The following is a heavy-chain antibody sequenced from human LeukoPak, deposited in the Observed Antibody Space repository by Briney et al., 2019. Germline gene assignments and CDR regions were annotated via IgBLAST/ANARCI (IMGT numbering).Heavy chain of an antibody. D-gene: IGHD6-13*01. V-gene: IGHV4-59*01. CDR3: ARVYYSSSYDYWYFDL. J-gene: IGHJ2*01. Sequence: SETLSLTCTVSGGSIRNYYWSWIRQPPGKGLEWVGYIYYSCSTNYNHSLNRRVTVSVYTAKYKFSLNLSFSTAADTAVYYCARVYYSSSYDYWYFDLWGRGTLVADSS. CDR1: GGSIRNYY. CDR2: IYYSCST.